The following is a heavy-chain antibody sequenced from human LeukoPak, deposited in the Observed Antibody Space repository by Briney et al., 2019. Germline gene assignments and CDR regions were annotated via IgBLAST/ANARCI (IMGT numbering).Heavy chain of an antibody. CDR2: IDAGGGDT. D-gene: IGHD6-19*01. CDR3: GRPTKYWLVRGNGVDV. Sequence: GGSLRLSCAASGFSFSSYAMTWVRQAPGKGPEWVSSIDAGGGDTYHSDSVKGRFTISRDNSMNTLYLQMNSLRADDTAIYYCGRPTKYWLVRGNGVDVWGQGTTVTVSS. CDR1: GFSFSSYA. V-gene: IGHV3-23*01. J-gene: IGHJ6*02.